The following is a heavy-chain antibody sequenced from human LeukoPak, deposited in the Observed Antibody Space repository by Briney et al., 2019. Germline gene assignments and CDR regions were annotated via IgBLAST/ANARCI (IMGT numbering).Heavy chain of an antibody. CDR1: GFTFSNYA. CDR3: AKWGDYDILTGYYDSDY. D-gene: IGHD3-9*01. V-gene: IGHV3-23*01. Sequence: GGSLRLSCAASGFTFSNYAMSWVRQAPGKGLEWVSAISGRDSGTYFADSVKGRFTISRDNSRNTLYLQMNSLRAEDTAVYYCAKWGDYDILTGYYDSDYWGQGTQVTVSS. J-gene: IGHJ4*02. CDR2: ISGRDSGT.